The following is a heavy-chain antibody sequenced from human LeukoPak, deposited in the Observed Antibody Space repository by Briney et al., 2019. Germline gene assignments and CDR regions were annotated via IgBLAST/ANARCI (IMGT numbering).Heavy chain of an antibody. CDR2: IKSKTDGGTT. CDR3: TTIAVAGLIDY. CDR1: GFTFSNAW. D-gene: IGHD6-19*01. Sequence: GGPLRLSCAASGFTFSNAWMSWVRQAPGKGLEWVGRIKSKTDGGTTDYAAPVKGRFTISRDDSKNTLYLQMNSLKTEDTAVYYCTTIAVAGLIDYWGQGTLVTVSS. J-gene: IGHJ4*02. V-gene: IGHV3-15*01.